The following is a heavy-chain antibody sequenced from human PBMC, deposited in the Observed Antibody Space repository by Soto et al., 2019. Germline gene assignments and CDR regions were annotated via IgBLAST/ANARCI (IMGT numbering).Heavy chain of an antibody. CDR2: ISGSGGST. V-gene: IGHV3-23*01. CDR3: AYCSSTSCQPSWYYYYYMDV. CDR1: GFTFSSYA. D-gene: IGHD2-2*01. Sequence: GGSLRLSCAASGFTFSSYAMSWVRQAPGKGLEWVSAISGSGGSTYYADSVKGRFTISRDNSKNTLYLQMNSLRAEDTAVYYCAYCSSTSCQPSWYYYYYMDVWGKGTTVTVSS. J-gene: IGHJ6*03.